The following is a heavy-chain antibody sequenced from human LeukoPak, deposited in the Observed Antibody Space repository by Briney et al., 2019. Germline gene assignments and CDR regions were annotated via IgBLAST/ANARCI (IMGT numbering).Heavy chain of an antibody. V-gene: IGHV4-39*07. Sequence: SETLSLTCTVSSGSISTSNYYWGWVRQPPGKALEWIGNIFYSGSTYYNPSLKSRVTISVDTSKNQFSLKLSSVTAADTAVYYCARIYGSGSYYNTNYFDYWGQGTLVTVSS. D-gene: IGHD3-10*01. CDR1: SGSISTSNYY. CDR2: IFYSGST. CDR3: ARIYGSGSYYNTNYFDY. J-gene: IGHJ4*02.